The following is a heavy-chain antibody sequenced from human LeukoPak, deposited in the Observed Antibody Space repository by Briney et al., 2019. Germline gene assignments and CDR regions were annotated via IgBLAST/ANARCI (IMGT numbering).Heavy chain of an antibody. V-gene: IGHV1-2*02. CDR1: GYTFTGYY. J-gene: IGHJ5*02. CDR3: ARDQVWFDP. Sequence: GASVKVSCEASGYTFTGYYIHWVRQAPGQGLEWMGWINPNSGGTNYAQKFQGRVTMTRDTSISTAYMELSRLRSDDTAVYYCARDQVWFDPWGQGTLVTVSS. CDR2: INPNSGGT.